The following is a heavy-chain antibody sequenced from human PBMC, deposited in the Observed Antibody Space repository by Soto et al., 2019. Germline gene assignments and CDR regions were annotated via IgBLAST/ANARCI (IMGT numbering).Heavy chain of an antibody. CDR1: GGTFSRNA. CDR2: IIAIFGTA. D-gene: IGHD3-22*01. J-gene: IGHJ4*02. Sequence: GASVKVSCKASGGTFSRNAISWVRQAPGQGLEWMGGIIAIFGTAYYAQKFQGRVTIIADESTSTASMELSSLRSEDTAVYYCARVGDYDSGYYPIHFDYWGQGALVTVS. CDR3: ARVGDYDSGYYPIHFDY. V-gene: IGHV1-69*13.